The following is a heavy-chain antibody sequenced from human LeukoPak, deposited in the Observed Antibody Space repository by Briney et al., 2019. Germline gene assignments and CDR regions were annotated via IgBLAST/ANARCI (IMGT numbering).Heavy chain of an antibody. Sequence: SETLSLSCKVSGGSISTSTYSWGWIRQAPGKGLEWVGSIYKDGRTFYSSSLKSRANISVDTSKNQFFLSLSFVTAADTAVYFCARLLSHFYHGSGSDYWGQGTLVTVSS. CDR3: ARLLSHFYHGSGSDY. CDR1: GGSISTSTYS. CDR2: IYKDGRT. D-gene: IGHD3-10*01. V-gene: IGHV4-39*01. J-gene: IGHJ4*02.